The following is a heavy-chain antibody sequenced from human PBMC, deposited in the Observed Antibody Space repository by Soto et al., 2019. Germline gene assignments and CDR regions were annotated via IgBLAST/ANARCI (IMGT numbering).Heavy chain of an antibody. CDR2: MNPNSGNT. J-gene: IGHJ5*02. CDR1: GYTFTSYD. Sequence: QVQLVQSGAEVKKPGASVKVSCKASGYTFTSYDINWVRQATGQGLEWMGWMNPNSGNTGYAQKFQGRVTMTRNTSISTAYMELSSLRSDDTAVYYCARDDYYDSSGYYLFDPWGQGTLVTVSS. V-gene: IGHV1-8*01. D-gene: IGHD3-22*01. CDR3: ARDDYYDSSGYYLFDP.